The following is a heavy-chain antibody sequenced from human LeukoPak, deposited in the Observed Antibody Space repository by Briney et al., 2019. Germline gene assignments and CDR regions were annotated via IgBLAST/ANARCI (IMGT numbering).Heavy chain of an antibody. Sequence: SETLSLTCTVSGGSISSSSYYWGWIRQPPGKGLEWIGSIYYSGSTYYNPSLKSRVTISVDTSKNQFSLKLSSVTAADTAVYYCARSETKLLWFGELSKSPDWYFDLWGRGTLVTVSS. CDR1: GGSISSSSYY. D-gene: IGHD3-10*01. V-gene: IGHV4-39*07. J-gene: IGHJ2*01. CDR2: IYYSGST. CDR3: ARSETKLLWFGELSKSPDWYFDL.